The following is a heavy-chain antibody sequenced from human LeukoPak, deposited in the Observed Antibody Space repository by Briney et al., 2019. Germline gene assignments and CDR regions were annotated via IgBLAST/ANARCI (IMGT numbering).Heavy chain of an antibody. J-gene: IGHJ3*02. CDR1: GGSINNYY. D-gene: IGHD6-13*01. V-gene: IGHV4-4*07. CDR3: AREGIAAAGDAFDI. Sequence: KSSETLSLTCTVSGGSINNYYWSWIRQPAGKGLEWIGRIYTRESTNYNPSLKSRVTMSVDTSKNQFSLKLSSVTAADTAVYYCAREGIAAAGDAFDIWGQGTMVTVSS. CDR2: IYTREST.